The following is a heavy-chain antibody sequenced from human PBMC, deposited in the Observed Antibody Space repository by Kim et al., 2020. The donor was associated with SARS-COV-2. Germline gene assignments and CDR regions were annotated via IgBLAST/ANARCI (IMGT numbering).Heavy chain of an antibody. CDR2: ISSNGGST. D-gene: IGHD3-3*01. J-gene: IGHJ4*02. CDR1: GFTFSNYA. CDR3: VKDRRAVFWSGLLGY. Sequence: GGSLRLSCSASGFTFSNYAMHWVRQAPGKGLEYVSAISSNGGSTYYADSVKGRFTISRDNSKNTLYLQMSSLRAEDTAVYYCVKDRRAVFWSGLLGYWGQGTLVTVSS. V-gene: IGHV3-64D*06.